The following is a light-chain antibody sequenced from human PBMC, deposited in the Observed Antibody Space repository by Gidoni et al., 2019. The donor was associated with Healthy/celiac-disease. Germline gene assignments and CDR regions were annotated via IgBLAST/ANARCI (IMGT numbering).Light chain of an antibody. Sequence: ELVMPHSPATLSVSPGERATLSCRASQSVSSNFAWYQQKPGQAPRPLIYGASTRATGIPDRFSGSGSGTEFTLTISSLQSEDFAVYYCQQYNNWPRLTVXGXTKVEIK. CDR2: GAS. CDR1: QSVSSN. V-gene: IGKV3-15*01. J-gene: IGKJ4*01. CDR3: QQYNNWPRLT.